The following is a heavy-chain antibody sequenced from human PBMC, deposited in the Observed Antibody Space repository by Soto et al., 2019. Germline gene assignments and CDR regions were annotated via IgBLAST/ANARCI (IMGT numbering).Heavy chain of an antibody. Sequence: QMQLVQSGPEVKKPGTSVKVSCKASGFTFTSSAVQWVRQARGQRLEWIGWIVVGSGNTNYAQKFQERVTITRDMSTSTAYMELSSLRSEDTAVYYCAATAPFDLYTYYYGMDVWGQGTTVTVSS. CDR2: IVVGSGNT. V-gene: IGHV1-58*01. D-gene: IGHD3-9*01. CDR1: GFTFTSSA. J-gene: IGHJ6*02. CDR3: AATAPFDLYTYYYGMDV.